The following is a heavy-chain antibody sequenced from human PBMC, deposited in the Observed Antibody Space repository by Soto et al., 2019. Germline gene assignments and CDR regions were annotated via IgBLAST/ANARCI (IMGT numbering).Heavy chain of an antibody. J-gene: IGHJ4*02. CDR1: LFTFSIYA. CDR3: AKGGSGYDLAPFDY. CDR2: ISASGGST. D-gene: IGHD5-12*01. V-gene: IGHV3-23*01. Sequence: GGSLRLSCTASLFTFSIYAMNWVLQTPGKGLEWVSGISASGGSTYYADSVKGRFTISRDNSKNTLYLQMNRLRVEDTAVYYCAKGGSGYDLAPFDYWGQGTLVTVSS.